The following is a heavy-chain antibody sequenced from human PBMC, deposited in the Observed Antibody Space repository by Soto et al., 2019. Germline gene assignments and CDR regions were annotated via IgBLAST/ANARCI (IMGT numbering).Heavy chain of an antibody. Sequence: LYLTCTVSGGSISSGDYYWSWIRQPPGKGLEWSGYIYYSGSTYYNPSLKSRVTISVDTSKNQFSLKLSSVTAADTAVYYCARDRSDYYDSSGYPSPGGYFDYWGQGTLVTVSS. CDR2: IYYSGST. CDR1: GGSISSGDYY. V-gene: IGHV4-30-4*01. D-gene: IGHD3-22*01. J-gene: IGHJ4*02. CDR3: ARDRSDYYDSSGYPSPGGYFDY.